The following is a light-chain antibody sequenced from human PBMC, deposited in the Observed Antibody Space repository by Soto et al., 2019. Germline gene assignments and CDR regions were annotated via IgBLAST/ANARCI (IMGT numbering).Light chain of an antibody. CDR1: RSNIGGNT. Sequence: QSVLTQPPSASGTPGQRVAISCSGSRSNIGGNTVNWYQQFPGAAPKLLIYSNNQRPSGVSDRFSGSKSGTSASLAISGLQSEDEADYYCSSWDDSLNGVIFGVGTKVTVL. CDR2: SNN. CDR3: SSWDDSLNGVI. V-gene: IGLV1-44*01. J-gene: IGLJ2*01.